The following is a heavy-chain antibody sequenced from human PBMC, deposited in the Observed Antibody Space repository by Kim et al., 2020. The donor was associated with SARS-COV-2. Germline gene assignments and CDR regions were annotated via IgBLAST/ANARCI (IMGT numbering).Heavy chain of an antibody. D-gene: IGHD3-10*01. J-gene: IGHJ6*02. V-gene: IGHV3-23*01. Sequence: KGRFTISRVNSKNTLYLQMNSLRAEDTAVYYCAKDRHYYGSGSYYKDGMDVWGQGTTVTVSS. CDR3: AKDRHYYGSGSYYKDGMDV.